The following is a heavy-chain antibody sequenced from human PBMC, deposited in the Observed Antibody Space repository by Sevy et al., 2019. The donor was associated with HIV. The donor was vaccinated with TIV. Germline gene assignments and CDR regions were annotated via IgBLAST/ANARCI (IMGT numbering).Heavy chain of an antibody. D-gene: IGHD3-3*01. CDR1: GFTFSSYA. Sequence: GGSLRLSCAASGFTFSSYAMSWVRQAPGKGLEWVSMISNSGYSTYYADSVKGRFTISRDNSNNTLYLQMTSLRAEDTAVYYCAKQTTIFGEVDVWGQRTTVTVSS. V-gene: IGHV3-23*01. J-gene: IGHJ6*02. CDR3: AKQTTIFGEVDV. CDR2: ISNSGYST.